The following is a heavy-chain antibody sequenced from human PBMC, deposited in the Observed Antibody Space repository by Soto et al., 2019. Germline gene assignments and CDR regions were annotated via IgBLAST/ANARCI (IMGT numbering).Heavy chain of an antibody. Sequence: SETLSLTCTVSSGSISSGDYYWSWIRQPPGKGLEWIGYIYDSGSTYYNPSLKTRVTISVDTSKNQFSLKLSSVTAADTAVYYCALKTYIDFWSDRTWFDPWGQGTLVTVSS. CDR1: SGSISSGDYY. V-gene: IGHV4-30-4*01. D-gene: IGHD3-3*01. CDR3: ALKTYIDFWSDRTWFDP. CDR2: IYDSGST. J-gene: IGHJ5*02.